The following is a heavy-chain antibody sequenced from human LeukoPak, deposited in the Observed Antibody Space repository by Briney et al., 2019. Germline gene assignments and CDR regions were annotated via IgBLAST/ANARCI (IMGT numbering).Heavy chain of an antibody. CDR3: ARVTVEVVPYFDY. Sequence: GGSLRLSCAASGFTFSSYSMNWVRQAPGKGLEWVSYISSSSSTIYYADSVKGRFTISRDNAKNSLYLQMNSLRAEGTAVYYCARVTVEVVPYFDYWGQGTLVTVSS. D-gene: IGHD3-22*01. CDR1: GFTFSSYS. V-gene: IGHV3-48*01. J-gene: IGHJ4*02. CDR2: ISSSSSTI.